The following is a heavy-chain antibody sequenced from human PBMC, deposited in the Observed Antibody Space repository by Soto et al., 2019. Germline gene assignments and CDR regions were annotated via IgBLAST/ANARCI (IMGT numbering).Heavy chain of an antibody. CDR1: GGSISSYY. CDR3: ARHDYGDYVVHGDWFDP. D-gene: IGHD4-17*01. V-gene: IGHV4-59*08. Sequence: SETLSLTCTVSGGSISSYYWSWIRQPPGKGLEWIGYIYYSGSTNYNPSLKSRVTISVDTSKNQFSLKLSSVTAADTAVYYCARHDYGDYVVHGDWFDPWGQGTLVTVSS. CDR2: IYYSGST. J-gene: IGHJ5*02.